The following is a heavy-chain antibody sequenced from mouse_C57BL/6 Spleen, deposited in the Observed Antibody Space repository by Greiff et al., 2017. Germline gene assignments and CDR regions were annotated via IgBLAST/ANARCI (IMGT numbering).Heavy chain of an antibody. Sequence: VQLQQSGPGLVQPSQCLSITCTVSGFSLTSYGVHWVRQSPGKGLEWLGVIWRGGSTDYNAAFMSRLSITTDNSTSQVFFKMNSLQADDTAIYYCAKGTGKEAWFVYWGQGTLVTVAA. J-gene: IGHJ3*01. D-gene: IGHD4-1*01. CDR2: IWRGGST. V-gene: IGHV2-5*01. CDR1: GFSLTSYG. CDR3: AKGTGKEAWFVY.